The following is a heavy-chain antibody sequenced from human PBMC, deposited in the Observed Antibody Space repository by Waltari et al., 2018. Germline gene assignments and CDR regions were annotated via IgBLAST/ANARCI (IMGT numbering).Heavy chain of an antibody. CDR1: GGTFSSYA. J-gene: IGHJ3*02. D-gene: IGHD6-19*01. Sequence: QVQLVQSGAEVKKPGSSVKVSCKASGGTFSSYAISWVRQAPGHGLEWMGGIIPILGIANYAQKFQGRVTITADESTSTAYMELSSLRSEDTAVYYCARDPSYSSGWLGAFDIWGQGTMVTVSS. CDR2: IIPILGIA. V-gene: IGHV1-69*04. CDR3: ARDPSYSSGWLGAFDI.